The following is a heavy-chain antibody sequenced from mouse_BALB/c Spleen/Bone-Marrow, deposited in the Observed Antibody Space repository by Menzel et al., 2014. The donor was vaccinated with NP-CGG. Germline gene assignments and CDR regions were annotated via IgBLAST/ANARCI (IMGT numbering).Heavy chain of an antibody. CDR2: INPGSGGT. V-gene: IGHV1-54*01. CDR1: GYAFNNYL. CDR3: ARCLTGTSAMDY. J-gene: IGHJ4*01. Sequence: VKLMESGAELVRPGTSVKVSCKASGYAFNNYLIEWVKQRPGQGLEWIGVINPGSGGTKYNEKFKGKATLTADKSSSTAYMQLSSLTSDDSAVYFCARCLTGTSAMDYWSQGTSVTVSS. D-gene: IGHD4-1*01.